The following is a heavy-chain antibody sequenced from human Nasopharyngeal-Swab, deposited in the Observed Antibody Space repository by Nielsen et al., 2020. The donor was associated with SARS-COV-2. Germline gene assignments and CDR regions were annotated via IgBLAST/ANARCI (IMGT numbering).Heavy chain of an antibody. CDR2: INSDGSST. J-gene: IGHJ4*02. Sequence: GESLKISCAASGFTFSSYWMHWVRQAPGKGLVWVSRINSDGSSTSYADSVKGRFTISRDNAKNTLYLQMNSLRAEDTAVYYCAKSHGGSYYSHFDYWGQGTLVTVSS. D-gene: IGHD1-26*01. CDR1: GFTFSSYW. CDR3: AKSHGGSYYSHFDY. V-gene: IGHV3-74*01.